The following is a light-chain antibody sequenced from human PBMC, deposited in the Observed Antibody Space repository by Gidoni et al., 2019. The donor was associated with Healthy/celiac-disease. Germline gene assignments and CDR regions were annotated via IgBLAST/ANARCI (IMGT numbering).Light chain of an antibody. V-gene: IGKV2-28*01. CDR1: QSLLHSNGYNY. CDR3: MQALQTPYT. CDR2: LGS. J-gene: IGKJ2*01. Sequence: ENVMTQSPLSLPVTPGEPASISCRSSQSLLHSNGYNYLDWYLQKPGQSPQLLIYLGSNRASGVPDRFSGSGSGTDFTLKISRVEAEDVGVYYCMQALQTPYTFXQGTKLEIK.